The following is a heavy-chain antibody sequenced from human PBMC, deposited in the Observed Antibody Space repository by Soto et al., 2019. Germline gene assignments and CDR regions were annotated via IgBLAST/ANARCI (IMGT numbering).Heavy chain of an antibody. CDR1: SGSISSGHW. CDR3: ATNSYYSLGV. V-gene: IGHV4-4*02. Sequence: QVQLQESGPGLVKPSGTLSLTCAVSSGSISSGHWWNWVREPPGKGLEWIGEIYHSGSTYYNPSLTSRVTMSVDKSMNQFSLKLTSVTAADTAVYYCATNSYYSLGVWGQGTTVAVSS. J-gene: IGHJ6*02. CDR2: IYHSGST.